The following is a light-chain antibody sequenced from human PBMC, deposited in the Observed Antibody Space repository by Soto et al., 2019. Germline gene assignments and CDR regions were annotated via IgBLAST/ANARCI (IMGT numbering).Light chain of an antibody. CDR1: SGSVSTSYY. V-gene: IGLV8-61*01. CDR3: VLYMGSGTWV. CDR2: NTN. J-gene: IGLJ3*02. Sequence: QTVVTQEPSFSVSPGRTVTLTCGLSSGSVSTSYYPSWYQQTPRQAPRTLIYNTNTRSSGVPDRFSGSILGNKAALTITGAQADDESDYYCVLYMGSGTWVFGGGTKVTVL.